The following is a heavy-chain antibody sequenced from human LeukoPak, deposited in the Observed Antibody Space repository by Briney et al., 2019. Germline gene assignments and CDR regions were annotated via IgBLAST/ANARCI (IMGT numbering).Heavy chain of an antibody. J-gene: IGHJ5*02. CDR2: FSYSGST. V-gene: IGHV4-39*07. CDR1: GDSISSSSYY. CDR3: ARDRTVVVVVAATQAHWFDP. D-gene: IGHD2-15*01. Sequence: SETLSLTCTVSGDSISSSSYYWGWIRQPPGKGLEWIGSFSYSGSTYYNPSLKSRVTISVDTSKNQFSLKLSSVTAEDTAVYYCARDRTVVVVVAATQAHWFDPWGQGTLVTVSS.